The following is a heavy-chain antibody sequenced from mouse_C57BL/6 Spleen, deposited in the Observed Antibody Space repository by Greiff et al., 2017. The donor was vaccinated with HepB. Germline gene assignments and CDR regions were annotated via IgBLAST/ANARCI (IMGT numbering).Heavy chain of an antibody. J-gene: IGHJ2*01. V-gene: IGHV5-4*01. D-gene: IGHD1-1*02. Sequence: EVKLVESGGGLVKPGGSLKLSCAASGFTFSSYAMSWVRQTPEKRLEWVATISDGGSYTYYPDNVKGRFTISRDNAKNNLYLQMSHLKSEDTAMYYCPRDRGGSLFDYWGQGTTLTVSS. CDR1: GFTFSSYA. CDR2: ISDGGSYT. CDR3: PRDRGGSLFDY.